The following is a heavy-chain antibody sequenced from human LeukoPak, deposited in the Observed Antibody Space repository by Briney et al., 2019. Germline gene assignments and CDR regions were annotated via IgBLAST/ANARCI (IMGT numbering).Heavy chain of an antibody. J-gene: IGHJ4*02. D-gene: IGHD3-22*01. CDR3: ARDLAVVLSDY. CDR2: IYSGGAT. V-gene: IGHV3-66*01. CDR1: GITVSTNY. Sequence: GGSLRLSCAASGITVSTNYMSWVRQAPGKGLEWVSIIYSGGATFYADSVKGRFTISRDNAKNSLYLQMNSLRAEDTAVYYCARDLAVVLSDYWGQGTLVTVSS.